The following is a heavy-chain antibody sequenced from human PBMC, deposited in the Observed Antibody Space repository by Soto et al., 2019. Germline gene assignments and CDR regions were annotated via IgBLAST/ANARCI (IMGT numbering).Heavy chain of an antibody. Sequence: ESGGGLVKPGGSLRLSCAASGFTFSNAWMSWVRQAPGKGLEWVGRIKSKTDGGTTDYAAPVKGRFTISRDDSKNTLYLQMNSLKTEDTAVYYCTSASYGSGSYFRWDAFDIWGQGTMVTVSS. CDR1: GFTFSNAW. V-gene: IGHV3-15*01. CDR3: TSASYGSGSYFRWDAFDI. CDR2: IKSKTDGGTT. D-gene: IGHD3-10*01. J-gene: IGHJ3*02.